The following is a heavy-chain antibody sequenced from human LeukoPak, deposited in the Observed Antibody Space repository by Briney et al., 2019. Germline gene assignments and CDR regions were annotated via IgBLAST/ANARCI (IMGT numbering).Heavy chain of an antibody. J-gene: IGHJ3*02. D-gene: IGHD2-15*01. Sequence: GGSLRLSCAASGFTFSSSAMSWVRLAPGKGLEWVSAISGNAGKTYYADSVKGRFTISRDNSKNTLYLQMNSLRAEDTAVYYCARDRSEYCSGGSCYWHDAFDIWGQGTMVTVSS. V-gene: IGHV3-23*01. CDR3: ARDRSEYCSGGSCYWHDAFDI. CDR2: ISGNAGKT. CDR1: GFTFSSSA.